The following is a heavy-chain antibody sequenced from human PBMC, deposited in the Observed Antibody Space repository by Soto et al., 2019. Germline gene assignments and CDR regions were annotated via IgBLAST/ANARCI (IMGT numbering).Heavy chain of an antibody. CDR2: ISAYNGNT. D-gene: IGHD6-19*01. J-gene: IGHJ6*02. CDR3: ARDGGGWYGGYYYYGMDV. CDR1: GYTFTSYG. V-gene: IGHV1-18*01. Sequence: QVQLVQSGAEVKKPGASVKVSCKASGYTFTSYGISWVRQAPGQGLEWMGWISAYNGNTNYAQKLQGRVTMTTDTPPGTAYMERRSLRSDDTAVYYCARDGGGWYGGYYYYGMDVWGQGTTVTVSS.